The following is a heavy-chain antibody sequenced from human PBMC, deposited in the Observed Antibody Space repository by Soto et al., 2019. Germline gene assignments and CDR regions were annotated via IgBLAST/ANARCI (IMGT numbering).Heavy chain of an antibody. V-gene: IGHV1-8*01. J-gene: IGHJ3*02. Sequence: ASVKVSCKASGYTFTSYDINWVRQATGQGLEWMGWMNPNSGNTGYAQKFQGRVIMTRNTAIRTAYLELSSQRSEDTAVYYCATVPSDFSDAFDSVGQGTMVTGSS. D-gene: IGHD3-3*01. CDR3: ATVPSDFSDAFDS. CDR1: GYTFTSYD. CDR2: MNPNSGNT.